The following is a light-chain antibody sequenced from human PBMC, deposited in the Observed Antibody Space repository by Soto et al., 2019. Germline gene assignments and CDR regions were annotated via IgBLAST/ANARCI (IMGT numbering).Light chain of an antibody. CDR1: QSVSSN. J-gene: IGKJ4*01. CDR3: QQRSNWRWLT. V-gene: IGKV3-15*01. CDR2: GAS. Sequence: EIVMTQSPATLSVSPWERATLSCRASQSVSSNLAWYQQKPGQAPRLLIYGASTRATGIPARFSGSGSGTEFTLTISSLQSEDFAVYYCQQRSNWRWLTFGGGTKVDIK.